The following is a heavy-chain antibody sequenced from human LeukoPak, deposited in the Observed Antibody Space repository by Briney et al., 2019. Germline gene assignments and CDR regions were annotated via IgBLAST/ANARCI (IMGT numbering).Heavy chain of an antibody. CDR1: GYTLTNYA. CDR2: INTNTGSP. CDR3: ARGVVYSYGIFDY. D-gene: IGHD5-18*01. J-gene: IGHJ4*02. V-gene: IGHV7-4-1*02. Sequence: ASVKVSCKASGYTLTNYAMNWVRQALGQGLEWMGWINTNTGSPTYDQGFTGRFVFSLDTSVNTAYLHISSLKAEDTAVYYCARGVVYSYGIFDYWGEGTLVTVSS.